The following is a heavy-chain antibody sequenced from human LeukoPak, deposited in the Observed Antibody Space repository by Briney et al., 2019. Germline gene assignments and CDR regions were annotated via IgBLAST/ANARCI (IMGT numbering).Heavy chain of an antibody. V-gene: IGHV3-7*03. CDR1: GFPFSSYL. Sequence: GSLRLPCAASGFPFSSYLASWVRQAPGEGLEWVANINQDGSQKHYVDSVRGRFTISRDNAQNSLYLQMNSLRVEDTAVYYCARGEYYYDGGYWGQGTLVTVSS. CDR2: INQDGSQK. CDR3: ARGEYYYDGGY. J-gene: IGHJ4*02. D-gene: IGHD3-22*01.